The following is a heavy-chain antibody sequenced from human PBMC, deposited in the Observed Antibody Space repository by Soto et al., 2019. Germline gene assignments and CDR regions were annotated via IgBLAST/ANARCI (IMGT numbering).Heavy chain of an antibody. CDR3: GKGLVGATGHTDSDS. V-gene: IGHV4-39*01. CDR1: GGSIYRSGYY. Sequence: QVQLQESGPGLVKPSETLSLTCTVSGGSIYRSGYYWGWIRQPPGRGLEWIGNIDYNGVTYSNPSLKHRLTISRDTSKNQITLKFTSVTAADPARYYCGKGLVGATGHTDSDSWVPGTLVAVSS. J-gene: IGHJ4*02. D-gene: IGHD2-15*01. CDR2: IDYNGVT.